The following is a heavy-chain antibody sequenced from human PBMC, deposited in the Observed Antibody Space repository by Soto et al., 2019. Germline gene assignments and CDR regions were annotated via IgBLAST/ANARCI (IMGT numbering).Heavy chain of an antibody. J-gene: IGHJ5*02. V-gene: IGHV4-30-4*01. D-gene: IGHD4-17*01. CDR2: IHYTGST. CDR3: ARDRKATTSPRYNWFDP. CDR1: GGAIISVDYY. Sequence: PSETLSLTCTVSGGAIISVDYYLICIRQSPWKGLEWIGYIHYTGSTDYNPSLKSRVTMSVDTSDNQFSLKLTSVTAADTAVYYCARDRKATTSPRYNWFDPWGPGTLVTVSS.